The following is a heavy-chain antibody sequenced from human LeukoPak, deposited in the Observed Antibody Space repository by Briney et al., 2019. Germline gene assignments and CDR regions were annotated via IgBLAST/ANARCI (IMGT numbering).Heavy chain of an antibody. CDR1: GFTVGSNY. Sequence: PGGSLRLSCAASGFTVGSNYMSWVRQAPGKGPEWVSVIYSGGSTYYADSVKGRFTISRDNSKNTLYLQMNSLRAEDTAVYYCARDVYYYGMDVWGQGTTVTVSS. V-gene: IGHV3-53*01. CDR3: ARDVYYYGMDV. J-gene: IGHJ6*02. CDR2: IYSGGST.